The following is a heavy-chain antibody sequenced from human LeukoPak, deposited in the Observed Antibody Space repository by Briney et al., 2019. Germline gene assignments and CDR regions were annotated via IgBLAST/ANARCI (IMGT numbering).Heavy chain of an antibody. CDR1: GFTFSSYA. CDR3: AKVEYYYDSSGYPHHYFDY. CDR2: ISGSGGST. J-gene: IGHJ4*02. Sequence: GGSLRLSCAASGFTFSSYAMSWVRQAPGKGLEWVSAISGSGGSTYYADSVKGRFTISRDNSKNTLYLQMNSLRAEDTAVYYCAKVEYYYDSSGYPHHYFDYWGQGILVTVSS. D-gene: IGHD3-22*01. V-gene: IGHV3-23*01.